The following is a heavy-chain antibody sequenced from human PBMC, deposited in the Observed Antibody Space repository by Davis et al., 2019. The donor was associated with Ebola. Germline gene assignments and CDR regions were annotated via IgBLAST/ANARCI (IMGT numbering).Heavy chain of an antibody. Sequence: PGGSLRLSCAASGFAFSNYWMHWVRHVPGKGLVWVARINSDGSRATYADSVNGRFTISRDNAKDTLYLQMNSLRVEDTALYFCSRAPTTAVGPTGDFDYWGQGTLVTVSS. J-gene: IGHJ4*02. CDR1: GFAFSNYW. CDR2: INSDGSRA. V-gene: IGHV3-74*01. CDR3: SRAPTTAVGPTGDFDY. D-gene: IGHD6-13*01.